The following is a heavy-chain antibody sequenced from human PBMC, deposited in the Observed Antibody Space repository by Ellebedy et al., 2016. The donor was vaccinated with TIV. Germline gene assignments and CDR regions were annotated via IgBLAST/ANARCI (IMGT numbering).Heavy chain of an antibody. D-gene: IGHD3-3*01. Sequence: GESLKISCAASGFTFTQYWLHWVRQAPGKGPVWVSRINSDGSSTTYADSVNGRFTISRDNAESILYLQMNSLRVEDTAMYYCAGDLDVWGQGILVTVSS. J-gene: IGHJ4*02. CDR1: GFTFTQYW. V-gene: IGHV3-74*01. CDR2: INSDGSST. CDR3: AGDLDV.